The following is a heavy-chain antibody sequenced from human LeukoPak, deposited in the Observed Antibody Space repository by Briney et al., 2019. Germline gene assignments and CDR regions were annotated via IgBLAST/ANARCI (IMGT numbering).Heavy chain of an antibody. CDR1: GYTFTSYD. J-gene: IGHJ5*02. CDR2: MNPNSGYT. CDR3: ARGAVPAAGDWFDP. Sequence: ASVKVSRKASGYTFTSYDINWVRQATGQGLEWMGWMNPNSGYTGYAQKFQGRVTITRNTSISTAYMELSSLRSEDTAVYYCARGAVPAAGDWFDPWGQGTLVTVSS. D-gene: IGHD2-2*01. V-gene: IGHV1-8*03.